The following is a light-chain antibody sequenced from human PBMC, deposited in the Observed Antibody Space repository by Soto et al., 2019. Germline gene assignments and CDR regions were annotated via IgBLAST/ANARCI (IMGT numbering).Light chain of an antibody. J-gene: IGLJ3*02. V-gene: IGLV2-8*01. CDR3: SSYAGSNNSV. CDR2: EVS. Sequence: QSALTKPPSASGSHGQSVTISCTGTSSDVGDYNYVSWYQQHPGKAPKLMIYEVSKRHSGVPDRCSGSKSGNTASLTVSGLQAEDEADYYCSSYAGSNNSVFGGGTKLTVL. CDR1: SSDVGDYNY.